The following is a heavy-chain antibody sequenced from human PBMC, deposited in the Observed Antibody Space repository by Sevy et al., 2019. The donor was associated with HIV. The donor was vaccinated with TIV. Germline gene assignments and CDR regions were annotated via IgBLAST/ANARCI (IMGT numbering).Heavy chain of an antibody. V-gene: IGHV4-59*01. J-gene: IGHJ3*02. D-gene: IGHD3-16*02. CDR1: GGSISSYY. Sequence: SETLSLTCTVSGGSISSYYWSWIRQPPGKGLEWIGYIYYSGSTNYNPSLKSRVTISVDTSKNQFSLKLSSVTAADTAMYYCARGGSYDYIWGSYRSPDAFDIWGQGTMVTVSS. CDR2: IYYSGST. CDR3: ARGGSYDYIWGSYRSPDAFDI.